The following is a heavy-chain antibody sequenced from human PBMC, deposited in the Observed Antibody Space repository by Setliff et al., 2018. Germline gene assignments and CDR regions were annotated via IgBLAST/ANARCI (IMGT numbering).Heavy chain of an antibody. V-gene: IGHV4-61*09. CDR2: FHTGGST. Sequence: PSETLSLTCTVSGDSISSGSYYWTWIRQPAGKGLEWIGHFHTGGSTNYNRSLRSRVSISVDTSKNQFSLKLSSVTAADTATYYCARAGPTDTFFRVLVISWWDPWGQGSLVTVSS. J-gene: IGHJ5*02. CDR3: ARAGPTDTFFRVLVISWWDP. CDR1: GDSISSGSYY. D-gene: IGHD3-3*01.